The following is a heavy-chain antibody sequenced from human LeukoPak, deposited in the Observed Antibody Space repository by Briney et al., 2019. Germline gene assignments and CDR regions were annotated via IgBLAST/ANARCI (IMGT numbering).Heavy chain of an antibody. CDR3: ARVPTPLPYYYYYMDV. J-gene: IGHJ6*03. CDR2: IYYRGST. Sequence: ASETLSLTCTVSGGSISSYYWGWIRQPPGKGLEWIGSIYYRGSTYYNPSLKSRVTISVDTSKNQFSLKLSSVTAADTAVYYCARVPTPLPYYYYYMDVWGKGTTVTVSS. CDR1: GGSISSYY. V-gene: IGHV4-39*07.